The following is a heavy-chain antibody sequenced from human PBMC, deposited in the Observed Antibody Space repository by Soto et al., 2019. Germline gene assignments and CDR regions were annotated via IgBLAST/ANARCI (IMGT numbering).Heavy chain of an antibody. CDR2: IYYSGST. J-gene: IGHJ6*02. D-gene: IGHD6-13*01. CDR1: GGSISSGDYY. CDR3: ARDAVATAAGNNYYYYYGMDV. Sequence: SETLSLTCTVSGGSISSGDYYWSWIRQPPGKGLEWIGYIYYSGSTYYDPSLKSRVTISVDTSKNQFSLKLSSVTAADTAVYYCARDAVATAAGNNYYYYYGMDVWGQGTTVTVSS. V-gene: IGHV4-30-4*01.